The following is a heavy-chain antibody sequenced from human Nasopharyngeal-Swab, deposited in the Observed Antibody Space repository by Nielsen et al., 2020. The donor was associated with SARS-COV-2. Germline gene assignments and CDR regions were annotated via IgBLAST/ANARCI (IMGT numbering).Heavy chain of an antibody. CDR1: GYTFTSYD. Sequence: ASVKVSCKASGYTFTSYDINWVRQATGQGLEWMGWMNPNSGNTGYAQKFQGRVTMTRNTSISTAYMELSSLRSEDTAVYYCAGGVNCQWLTRCYYFDYWGQGTLVTVSS. D-gene: IGHD6-19*01. J-gene: IGHJ4*02. CDR3: AGGVNCQWLTRCYYFDY. V-gene: IGHV1-8*01. CDR2: MNPNSGNT.